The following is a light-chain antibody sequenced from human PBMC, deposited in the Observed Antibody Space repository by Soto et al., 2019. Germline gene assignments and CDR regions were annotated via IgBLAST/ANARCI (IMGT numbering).Light chain of an antibody. CDR2: VNS. J-gene: IGLJ1*01. CDR1: SSDVGDYKY. V-gene: IGLV2-14*01. Sequence: QSALTQPASVCGSPGQSITISCTGTSSDVGDYKYVSWYQQHPDKAPKLIIFVNSNRPSGISNRFSASKSGNTASLTISGLQAEDEADYYCSSYTSSDTPYVFGTGTKVTVL. CDR3: SSYTSSDTPYV.